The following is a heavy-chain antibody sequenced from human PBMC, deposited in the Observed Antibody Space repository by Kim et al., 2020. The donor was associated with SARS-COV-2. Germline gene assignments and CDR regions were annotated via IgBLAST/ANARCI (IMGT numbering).Heavy chain of an antibody. D-gene: IGHD5-12*01. V-gene: IGHV4-34*01. Sequence: SETLSLTCAVYGGSFSGYYWSWIRQPPGKGLEWIGEINHSGSTNYNPSLKSRVTISVDTSKNQFSLKLSSVTAADTAVYYCARGPPRLGWLRFDWIFDYWGQGTLVTVSS. CDR3: ARGPPRLGWLRFDWIFDY. CDR2: INHSGST. CDR1: GGSFSGYY. J-gene: IGHJ4*02.